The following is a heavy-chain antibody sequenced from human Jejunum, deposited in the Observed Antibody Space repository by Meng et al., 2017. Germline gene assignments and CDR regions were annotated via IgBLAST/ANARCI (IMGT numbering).Heavy chain of an antibody. V-gene: IGHV4-61*03. CDR3: ARDSETYPTYFDY. CDR1: GGSVSSGFYY. J-gene: IGHJ4*02. CDR2: ISDSGTT. D-gene: IGHD5-24*01. Sequence: PQDSGPGLGRPSETLSLTCTVSGGSVSSGFYYWSWIRQPPGKGLEWIGYISDSGTTNYNPSLKSRVTMSVDTSKNHFSLKLTSVTAADTAVYFCARDSETYPTYFDYWGQGTLVTVSS.